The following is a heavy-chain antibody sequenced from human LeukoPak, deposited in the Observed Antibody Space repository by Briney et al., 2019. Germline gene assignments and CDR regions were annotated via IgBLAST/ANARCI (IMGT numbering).Heavy chain of an antibody. CDR2: INPSGGST. V-gene: IGHV1-46*01. CDR3: ARDGALVPAAMAHYYYYYGMDV. J-gene: IGHJ6*02. D-gene: IGHD2-2*01. CDR1: GYTFTGYY. Sequence: GASVKVSCKASGYTFTGYYMHWVRQAPGQGLEWMGIINPSGGSTSYPQKLQGRVTMTRDTSTSTVYMELSSLRSEDTAVYYCARDGALVPAAMAHYYYYYGMDVWGQGTTVTVSS.